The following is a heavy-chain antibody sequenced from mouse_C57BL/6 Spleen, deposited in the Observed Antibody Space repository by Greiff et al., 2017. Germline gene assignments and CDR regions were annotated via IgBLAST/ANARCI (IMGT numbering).Heavy chain of an antibody. CDR3: ARGEWFYPGYFGY. V-gene: IGHV1-82*01. Sequence: VQLQQSGPELVKPGASVKISCKASGYAFSSSWMNWVKQRPGKGLEWIGRIYPCDGDTNYNGKFKGKATLTADKSSSTAYMQLSSLTSEDSAVYFCARGEWFYPGYFGYWGLGTTLTVSS. D-gene: IGHD1-3*01. J-gene: IGHJ2*01. CDR1: GYAFSSSW. CDR2: IYPCDGDT.